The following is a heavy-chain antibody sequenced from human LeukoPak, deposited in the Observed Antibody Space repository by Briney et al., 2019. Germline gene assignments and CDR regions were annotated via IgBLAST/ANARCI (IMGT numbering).Heavy chain of an antibody. J-gene: IGHJ4*02. V-gene: IGHV3-23*01. Sequence: GGSLRLSCAASGFTFSSYAMSWVRQAPGKGLEWVSAISGSGGSTYYADSVKGRFTISRDNSKNTLYLQMNSLRAEDTAVYDCAKDLRSGYYRDYFDYWGQGTLVTVSS. CDR3: AKDLRSGYYRDYFDY. CDR1: GFTFSSYA. D-gene: IGHD3-22*01. CDR2: ISGSGGST.